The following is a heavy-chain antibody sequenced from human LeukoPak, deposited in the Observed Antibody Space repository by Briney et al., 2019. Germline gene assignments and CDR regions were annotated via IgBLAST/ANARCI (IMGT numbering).Heavy chain of an antibody. CDR1: GFTSSSYW. J-gene: IGHJ4*02. CDR3: ARGLYSSTTYYFDY. D-gene: IGHD6-13*01. V-gene: IGHV3-7*03. Sequence: GGSLRLSCAASGFTSSSYWMSWVRQAPGKGLEWVANIKKDGSEKYYVDSVKGRFTISRDNAKNSLYLQMNSLRAEDTAVYFCARGLYSSTTYYFDYWGQGTLVTVSS. CDR2: IKKDGSEK.